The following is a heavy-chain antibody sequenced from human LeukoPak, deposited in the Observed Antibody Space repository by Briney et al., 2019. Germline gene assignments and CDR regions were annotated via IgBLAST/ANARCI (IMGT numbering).Heavy chain of an antibody. J-gene: IGHJ4*02. D-gene: IGHD6-19*01. V-gene: IGHV1-3*01. CDR1: GYTFTNYA. CDR2: INVGNADT. CDR3: AREYKVQWLVPQTSSDY. Sequence: GASVKVSCKASGYTFTNYAKHWVRQAPGQRLEWMGWINVGNADTKYSQKFQGRVTISRDTSASTAYMELSSLRSEDTAVYYCAREYKVQWLVPQTSSDYWGQGTLVTVSS.